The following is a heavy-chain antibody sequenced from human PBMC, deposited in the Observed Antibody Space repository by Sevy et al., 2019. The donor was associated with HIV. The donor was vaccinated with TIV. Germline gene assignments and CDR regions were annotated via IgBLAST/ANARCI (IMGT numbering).Heavy chain of an antibody. V-gene: IGHV4-34*01. CDR3: ARAGYIAVAGTLFDY. D-gene: IGHD6-19*01. J-gene: IGHJ4*02. CDR1: GGSFSGYY. Sequence: SETLSLTCAVYGGSFSGYYWSWIRQPPGKGLEWIWEINHSGSTNYNPSLKSRVTISVDTSKNQFSLKLSSVTAADTAVYYCARAGYIAVAGTLFDYWGQGTLVTVSS. CDR2: INHSGST.